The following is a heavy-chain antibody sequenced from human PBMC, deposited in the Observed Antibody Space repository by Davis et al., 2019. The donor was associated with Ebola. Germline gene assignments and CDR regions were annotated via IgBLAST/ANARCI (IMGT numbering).Heavy chain of an antibody. J-gene: IGHJ4*02. CDR2: IRSKANSYAT. D-gene: IGHD3-22*01. V-gene: IGHV3-73*01. CDR1: GFTFSGSA. CDR3: THSSGYNNADY. Sequence: PGESLKISCAASGFTFSGSAMHWVRQASGKGLEWVGRIRSKANSYATAYAASVKGRFTISRDDSKNTAYLQMNSLKTEDTAVYYCTHSSGYNNADYWGQGTLVTVSS.